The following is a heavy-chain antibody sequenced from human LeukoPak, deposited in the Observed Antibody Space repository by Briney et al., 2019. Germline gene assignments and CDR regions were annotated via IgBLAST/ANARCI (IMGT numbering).Heavy chain of an antibody. J-gene: IGHJ6*03. CDR1: GGSFGGYY. CDR3: ARAAGTIVVRGLYYYYYMDV. Sequence: PSETLSLTCVVYGGSFGGYYWSWIRQPPGKGLEWIGEINHSGSTNHNPSLKSRVTISVDTSKNQFSLKPSSVTAADTAVYYCARAAGTIVVRGLYYYYYMDVWGKGTTVTVSS. D-gene: IGHD2-15*01. CDR2: INHSGST. V-gene: IGHV4-34*01.